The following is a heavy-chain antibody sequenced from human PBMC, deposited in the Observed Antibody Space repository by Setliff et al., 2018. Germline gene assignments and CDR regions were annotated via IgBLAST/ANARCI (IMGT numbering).Heavy chain of an antibody. CDR1: GGTISNYY. D-gene: IGHD6-19*01. CDR3: AREGGGSGWTQDS. CDR2: IDYNGRS. J-gene: IGHJ4*02. V-gene: IGHV4-59*01. Sequence: PESLSLTSTVSGGTISNYYWKWVRQSPGKGLEWIGFIDYNGRSDHNPSFQSRVTMSVDRSKNQFSLNLRAMTAADTAVYYCAREGGGSGWTQDSWGQGTLVTVSS.